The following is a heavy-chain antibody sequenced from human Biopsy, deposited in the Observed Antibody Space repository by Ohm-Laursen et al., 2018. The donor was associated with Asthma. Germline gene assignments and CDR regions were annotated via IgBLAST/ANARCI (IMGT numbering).Heavy chain of an antibody. Sequence: SLRLSCAASGFTFSNYGMHWVRQAPGKGLDWVVVISFDGSNKNYTDSVKGRFTISRDNSRNTLHLQMNSLRAEDTAVYYCAKDVFPGWELRRGSDYWGQGTLVTVSS. CDR1: GFTFSNYG. CDR2: ISFDGSNK. D-gene: IGHD1-26*01. CDR3: AKDVFPGWELRRGSDY. V-gene: IGHV3-30*18. J-gene: IGHJ4*02.